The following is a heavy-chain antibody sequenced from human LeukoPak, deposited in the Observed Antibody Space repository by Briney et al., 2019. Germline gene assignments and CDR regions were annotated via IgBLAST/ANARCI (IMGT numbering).Heavy chain of an antibody. CDR1: GGSISSSSYY. V-gene: IGHV4-39*02. J-gene: IGHJ6*03. CDR2: IYYSGST. D-gene: IGHD6-13*01. CDR3: ARDTGKGSVSSWYGDYNYYYMDV. Sequence: ESSETLSLTCTVSGGSISSSSYYWGWIRQPPGKGLEWIGSIYYSGSTYYNPSLKSRVTISVDTSKNQFSLKLSSVTAADTAVYYCARDTGKGSVSSWYGDYNYYYMDVWGKGTTVTVSS.